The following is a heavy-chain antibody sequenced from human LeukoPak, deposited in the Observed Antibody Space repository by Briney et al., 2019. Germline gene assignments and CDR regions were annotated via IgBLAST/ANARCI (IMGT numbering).Heavy chain of an antibody. CDR3: PRYLRLEDVLMVYAIGYYGMDV. CDR1: GFTLSSYS. CDR2: ISSSGTYI. J-gene: IGHJ6*02. D-gene: IGHD2-8*01. Sequence: PGGSLRLSCAASGFTLSSYSMNWVRQAPGKGLEWVASISSSGTYIYYADSVKGGFTISRDNATKSLYLQMNRLRAEDTAVYYWPRYLRLEDVLMVYAIGYYGMDVWGQGTTVTVSS. V-gene: IGHV3-21*01.